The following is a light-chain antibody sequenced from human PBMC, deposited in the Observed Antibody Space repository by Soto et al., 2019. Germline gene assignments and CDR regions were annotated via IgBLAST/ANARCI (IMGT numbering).Light chain of an antibody. CDR2: GNS. V-gene: IGLV1-40*01. J-gene: IGLJ2*01. CDR1: SSNIGAGYD. CDR3: QSYDSSLSAHVV. Sequence: QAVVTQPPSVSGAPGQRVTISCTGSSSNIGAGYDVHWYQQLPGTAPKVLIYGNSNRPSGVPDRFSGSKSGTSASLAITGLQAEDEGDYYCQSYDSSLSAHVVFGGGTKLTVL.